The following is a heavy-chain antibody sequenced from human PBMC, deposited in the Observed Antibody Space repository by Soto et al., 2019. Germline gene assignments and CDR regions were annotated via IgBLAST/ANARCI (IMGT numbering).Heavy chain of an antibody. D-gene: IGHD5-18*01. Sequence: GSLLLACAVSGFTFSRYAMNGVRQAPGKGLEWVSIISSRGDRTSYAESVKGRFTISRDDSKNTLFLHMNSLGAEDTAVYYCAKATGYSYGFQPNALDVWGQGTKVTVYS. CDR2: ISSRGDRT. J-gene: IGHJ6*02. CDR1: GFTFSRYA. V-gene: IGHV3-23*01. CDR3: AKATGYSYGFQPNALDV.